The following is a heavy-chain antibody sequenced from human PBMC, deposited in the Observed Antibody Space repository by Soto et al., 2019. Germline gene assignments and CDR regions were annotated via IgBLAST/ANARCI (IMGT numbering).Heavy chain of an antibody. D-gene: IGHD6-13*01. J-gene: IGHJ6*02. Sequence: QVQLVQSGAEVKKPGSSVKVSCKASGGTFSSYAISWVRQAPGQGLEWMGGIIPIFGTANYAQKFQGRVTITADKSTSTAYMELSSLRSEYTAVYYCARGGVSQQLVRYYYYGMDVWGQGTTVTVSS. V-gene: IGHV1-69*06. CDR3: ARGGVSQQLVRYYYYGMDV. CDR1: GGTFSSYA. CDR2: IIPIFGTA.